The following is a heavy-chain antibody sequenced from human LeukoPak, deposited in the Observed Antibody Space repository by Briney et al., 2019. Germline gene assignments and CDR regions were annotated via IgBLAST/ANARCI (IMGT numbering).Heavy chain of an antibody. V-gene: IGHV1-18*01. J-gene: IGHJ5*02. D-gene: IGHD1-26*01. Sequence: GASVKVSCKASGYTFTTYGISWVCQAPGHGLEWMGWISAYNGKTNYAQKLQGRGTMSTDTSTSTAYMELRSLRSDDTAVYYCARGGLVGAQNWFDPWGQGTLVSVSS. CDR2: ISAYNGKT. CDR3: ARGGLVGAQNWFDP. CDR1: GYTFTTYG.